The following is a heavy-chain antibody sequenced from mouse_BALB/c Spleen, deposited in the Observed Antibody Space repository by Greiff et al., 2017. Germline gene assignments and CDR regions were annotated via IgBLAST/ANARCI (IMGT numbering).Heavy chain of an antibody. D-gene: IGHD2-1*01. CDR3: ARMDGNWYFDV. Sequence: QVQLKESGPGLVQPSQSLSITCTVSGFSLTSYGVHWVRQSPGKGLEWLGVIWSGGSTDYNAAFISRLSISKDNSKSQVFFKMNSLQANDTAIYYCARMDGNWYFDVWGAGTTVTVSS. V-gene: IGHV2-2*02. CDR1: GFSLTSYG. CDR2: IWSGGST. J-gene: IGHJ1*01.